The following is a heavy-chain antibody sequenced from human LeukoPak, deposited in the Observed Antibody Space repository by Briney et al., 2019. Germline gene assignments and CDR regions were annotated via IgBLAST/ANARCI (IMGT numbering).Heavy chain of an antibody. CDR3: ARGLLWCGELPKTIDY. Sequence: ASVTVSCKASGYTFTGYYMHWVRQAPGQGLEWMGWINPNSGGTNYAQTFQGRVTMTRDTSISTAYMELSRLRSDDTAVYYCARGLLWCGELPKTIDYWGRGTLVSVSS. J-gene: IGHJ4*02. CDR2: INPNSGGT. CDR1: GYTFTGYY. D-gene: IGHD3-10*01. V-gene: IGHV1-2*02.